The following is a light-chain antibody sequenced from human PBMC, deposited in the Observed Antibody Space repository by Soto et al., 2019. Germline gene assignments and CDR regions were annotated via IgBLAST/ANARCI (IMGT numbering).Light chain of an antibody. CDR3: QQYGRSGT. Sequence: EIVLTQSPAILSVSPGERATLSCRASQSISRSLAWYQQKPGQAPRLLISGASTGATGIPARFSGSGSGTDFTLTISRLEPEDFAVYYCQQYGRSGTFGQGTKVDIK. V-gene: IGKV3-20*01. CDR2: GAS. CDR1: QSISRS. J-gene: IGKJ1*01.